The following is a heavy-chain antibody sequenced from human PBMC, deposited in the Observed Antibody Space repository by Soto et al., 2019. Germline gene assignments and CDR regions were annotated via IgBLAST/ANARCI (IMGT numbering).Heavy chain of an antibody. CDR3: ARESSDGATRDH. CDR1: GGSISSGDYY. Sequence: QVHLQESGPGLVKPSQTLSLTCTVSGGSISSGDYYWSWLRQAPGNGMEWIGYVYYSGSTYTNQALESGATISVDTSKNQFSLKLSFVTAADKAVYYWARESSDGATRDHWGQGTLVTVSS. J-gene: IGHJ5*02. CDR2: VYYSGST. D-gene: IGHD3-10*01. V-gene: IGHV4-30-4*01.